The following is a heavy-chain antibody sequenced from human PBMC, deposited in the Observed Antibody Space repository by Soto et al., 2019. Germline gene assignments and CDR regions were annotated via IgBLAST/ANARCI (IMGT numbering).Heavy chain of an antibody. CDR2: ISYDGSNK. Sequence: GSLRLSCAASGFTFSSYAMHWVRQAPGKGLEWVAVISYDGSNKYYADSVKGRFTISRDNSKNTLYLQMNSLRAEDTAVYYCARVLLWFGEVSGGPFQHWGQGTLVTVSS. CDR1: GFTFSSYA. CDR3: ARVLLWFGEVSGGPFQH. J-gene: IGHJ1*01. V-gene: IGHV3-30-3*01. D-gene: IGHD3-10*01.